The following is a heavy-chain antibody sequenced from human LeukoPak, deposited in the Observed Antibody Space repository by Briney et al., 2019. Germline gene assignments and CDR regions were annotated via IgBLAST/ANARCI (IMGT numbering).Heavy chain of an antibody. CDR1: GASISGSGYY. CDR3: ARVPTSSGWYPSFFDH. V-gene: IGHV4-39*07. Sequence: PSETLSLTCTVSGASISGSGYYWGWIRQPPGKGLEWIGNIYDSGSTNYNPSLKSRVTISVDTSKNQFSLKLSSVTGADTAVYYCARVPTSSGWYPSFFDHWGQGTLVTVSS. D-gene: IGHD6-19*01. CDR2: IYDSGST. J-gene: IGHJ4*02.